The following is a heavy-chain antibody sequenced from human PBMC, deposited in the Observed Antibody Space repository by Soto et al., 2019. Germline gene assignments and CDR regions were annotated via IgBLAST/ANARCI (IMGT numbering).Heavy chain of an antibody. V-gene: IGHV3-30*18. CDR2: ISYDGSNK. CDR1: GFTFSSYG. D-gene: IGHD6-19*01. J-gene: IGHJ6*02. Sequence: QVQMVESGGGVVQPGRSLRLSCAASGFTFSSYGMHWVRQAPGKGLEWVAVISYDGSNKYYADSVKGRFTISRDNSKNTLYLQMNSLRAEDTAVYYCAKDIAVAVRLHPGSVYYYGMDVWGQGTTVTVSS. CDR3: AKDIAVAVRLHPGSVYYYGMDV.